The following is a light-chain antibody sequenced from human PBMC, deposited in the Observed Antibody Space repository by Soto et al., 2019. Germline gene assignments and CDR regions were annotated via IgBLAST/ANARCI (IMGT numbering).Light chain of an antibody. CDR1: RSDVGGYKY. CDR2: DVS. Sequence: QSVLTQPASVSGSPGQSITISCTGTRSDVGGYKYVSWYQQHPGTAPKLIIYDVSNRPSGVSNRFSGSKSSNTASLTISGVQAEDEDDYYCSSYRSTSTAVVFGGATQLTVL. V-gene: IGLV2-14*01. CDR3: SSYRSTSTAVV. J-gene: IGLJ2*01.